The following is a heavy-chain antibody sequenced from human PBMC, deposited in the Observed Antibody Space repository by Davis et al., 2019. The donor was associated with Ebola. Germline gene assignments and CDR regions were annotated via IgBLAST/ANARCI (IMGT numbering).Heavy chain of an antibody. J-gene: IGHJ4*02. CDR2: VRANGDGGTA. V-gene: IGHV3-15*01. CDR3: TRLCLSPTCYVVWSDS. Sequence: PGGSLRLSCAASGSTFDIAWVSWVRQAPGKGLEWVGHVRANGDGGTAAYAAPVKGRFTISRDDSKNTVYLEMNSLKTEDTAVYSCTRLCLSPTCYVVWSDSWGQGTLVTVSS. D-gene: IGHD3/OR15-3a*01. CDR1: GSTFDIAW.